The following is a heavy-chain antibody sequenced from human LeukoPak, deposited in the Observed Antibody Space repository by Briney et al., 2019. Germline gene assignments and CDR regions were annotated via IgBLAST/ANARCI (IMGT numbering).Heavy chain of an antibody. CDR3: ARQQLPNWFDP. J-gene: IGHJ5*02. V-gene: IGHV4-59*08. CDR1: GGSLTNYY. D-gene: IGHD5-18*01. Sequence: SETLSLTCNVSGGSLTNYYWSWIRQPPGKGLEWIGYIYYSGSTNYNPSLKSRATISVDTSRNQFSLKVKSVTAADTAVYYCARQQLPNWFDPWGQGTLVIVSS. CDR2: IYYSGST.